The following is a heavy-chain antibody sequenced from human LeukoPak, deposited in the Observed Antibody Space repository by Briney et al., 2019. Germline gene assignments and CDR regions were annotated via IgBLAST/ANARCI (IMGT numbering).Heavy chain of an antibody. CDR2: IKQDGSEK. CDR3: ARSGWYGGYFDY. J-gene: IGHJ4*02. CDR1: GVTFSSYS. D-gene: IGHD6-19*01. V-gene: IGHV3-7*03. Sequence: GGSLRLSCAASGVTFSSYSMNWVRQAPGKGLEWVGNIKQDGSEKYYMDSVKGRFTISRDNAKNSVYLQMNSLRAEDTAVYYCARSGWYGGYFDYWGQGTLVTVSS.